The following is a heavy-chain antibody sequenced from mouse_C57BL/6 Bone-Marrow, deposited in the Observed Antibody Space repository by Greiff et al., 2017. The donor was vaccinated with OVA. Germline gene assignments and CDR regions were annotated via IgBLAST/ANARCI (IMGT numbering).Heavy chain of an antibody. V-gene: IGHV5-4*01. D-gene: IGHD2-1*01. J-gene: IGHJ4*01. Sequence: EVHLVESGGGLVKPGGSLKLSCAASGFTFSSYAMSWVRQTPEKRLEWVATISDGGSYTYYPDNVKGRFTISRDNAKNNLYLQMSHLKSEDTAMYYCARFYYGSYYAMDYWGQGTSVTVSS. CDR2: ISDGGSYT. CDR1: GFTFSSYA. CDR3: ARFYYGSYYAMDY.